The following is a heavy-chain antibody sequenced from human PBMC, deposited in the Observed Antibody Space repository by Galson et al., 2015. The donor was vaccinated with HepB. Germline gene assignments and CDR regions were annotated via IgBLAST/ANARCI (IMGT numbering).Heavy chain of an antibody. CDR1: GFTFSSYA. V-gene: IGHV3-30-3*01. J-gene: IGHJ6*02. Sequence: SLRLSCAASGFTFSSYAMHWVRQAPGKGLEWVAVISYDGSNKYYADSVKGRFTISRDNSKNTLYLQMNSLRAEDTAVYYCARDMVRGVIIVLYYYYGMDVWGQGTTVTVSS. D-gene: IGHD3-10*01. CDR3: ARDMVRGVIIVLYYYYGMDV. CDR2: ISYDGSNK.